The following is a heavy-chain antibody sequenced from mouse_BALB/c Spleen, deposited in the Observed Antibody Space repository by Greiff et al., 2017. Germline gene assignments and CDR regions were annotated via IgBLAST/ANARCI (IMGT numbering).Heavy chain of an antibody. CDR3: ARHYGYAMDY. Sequence: VQLQQSGPGLVKPSQSLSLTCSVTGYSITSGYYWNWIRQFPGNKLEWMGYISYDGSNNYNPSLKNRISITRDTSKNQFFLKLNSVTTEDTATYYCARHYGYAMDYWGQGTSVTVSS. CDR1: GYSITSGYY. J-gene: IGHJ4*01. V-gene: IGHV3-6*02. D-gene: IGHD1-1*01. CDR2: ISYDGSN.